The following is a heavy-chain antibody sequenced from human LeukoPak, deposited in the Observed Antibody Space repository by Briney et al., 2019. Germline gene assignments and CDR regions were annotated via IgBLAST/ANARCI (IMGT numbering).Heavy chain of an antibody. J-gene: IGHJ3*02. CDR1: GVSISGYY. D-gene: IGHD3-16*01. V-gene: IGHV4-59*01. CDR2: IYYSGSI. CDR3: ARGERLGPDI. Sequence: SETLSLTCTVSGVSISGYYWSWIRQPPGKGLEWIGYIYYSGSINYNPSLKGRVTISVDTSKKQLSLKLSSVTAADTAVYYCARGERLGPDIWGQGTMVTVSS.